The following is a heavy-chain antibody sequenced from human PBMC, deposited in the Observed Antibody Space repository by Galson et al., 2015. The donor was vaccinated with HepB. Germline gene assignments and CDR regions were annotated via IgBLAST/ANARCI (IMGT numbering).Heavy chain of an antibody. CDR1: GFTFSSYA. CDR3: AKGLSRAINGMDV. J-gene: IGHJ6*02. Sequence: SLRLSCAASGFTFSSYAMNWVRQAPGKGLEWVSGVSGSGGSTYYADSVKGRFTISRDNFMNTLYLQLNSLRAEDTAVYYCAKGLSRAINGMDVWGQGTTVTVSS. D-gene: IGHD6-13*01. CDR2: VSGSGGST. V-gene: IGHV3-23*01.